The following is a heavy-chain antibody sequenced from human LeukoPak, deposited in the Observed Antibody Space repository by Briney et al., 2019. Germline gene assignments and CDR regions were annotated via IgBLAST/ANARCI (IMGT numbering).Heavy chain of an antibody. V-gene: IGHV5-51*01. CDR3: ARGVDFWSGSPYFDF. D-gene: IGHD3-3*01. Sequence: GESLKISCKASGYSFNSYYIGWVRQMPGKGLEWMDMIYPGDPETRYSPSFQGHVTISLDRSITTAYLRFNNLKASDTAMYYCARGVDFWSGSPYFDFWGQGTLVTVSS. J-gene: IGHJ4*02. CDR1: GYSFNSYY. CDR2: IYPGDPET.